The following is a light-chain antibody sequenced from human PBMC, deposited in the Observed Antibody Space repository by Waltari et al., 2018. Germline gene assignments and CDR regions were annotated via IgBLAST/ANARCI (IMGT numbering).Light chain of an antibody. CDR1: QSISSR. CDR3: QHYDSYPVT. CDR2: KAS. V-gene: IGKV1-5*03. Sequence: DIQMTQSPSTLSASVGDRVPITCRASQSISSRLAWYQQKPGKAPKLLIYKASTLEGGVPSRFSGRGSGREFTLTISSLQPDDFATYYCQHYDSYPVTFGQGTKVDIK. J-gene: IGKJ1*01.